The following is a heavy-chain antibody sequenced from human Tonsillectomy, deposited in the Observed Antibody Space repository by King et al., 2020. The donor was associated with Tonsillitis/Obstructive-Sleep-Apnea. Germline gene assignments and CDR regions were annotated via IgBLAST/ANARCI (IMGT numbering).Heavy chain of an antibody. CDR2: ISSSSSYI. V-gene: IGHV3-21*01. CDR3: ARGGAAVVSGVDY. D-gene: IGHD4-23*01. J-gene: IGHJ4*02. CDR1: GFTFRSYS. Sequence: VQLVESGGGLVKPGGSLRLYFAASGFTFRSYSMNWFRHALGGGLEWVSSISSSSSYIYYADSVKCRFTISRDNAKNSLYLQMDSLRAEDTAVYYCARGGAAVVSGVDYWGQGALVTVSS.